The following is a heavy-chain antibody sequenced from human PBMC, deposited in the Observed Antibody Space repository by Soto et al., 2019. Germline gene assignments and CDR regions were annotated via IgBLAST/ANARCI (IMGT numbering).Heavy chain of an antibody. D-gene: IGHD2-15*01. CDR1: GFTFSSYG. CDR3: TRSLGGSSYFVSDY. V-gene: IGHV3-30*03. CDR2: TSYDGDTE. Sequence: QVQLVESGGGVVQPETSLRLSCAASGFTFSSYGMHWVRQAPGKGLVWVAVTSYDGDTEYYADSVKGRFTISRDNSKNTLFLQMNSLRAEDTALYYCTRSLGGSSYFVSDYWGQGTLVTVTS. J-gene: IGHJ4*02.